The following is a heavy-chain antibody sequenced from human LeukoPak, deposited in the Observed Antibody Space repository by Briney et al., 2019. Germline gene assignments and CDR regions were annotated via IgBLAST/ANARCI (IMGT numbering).Heavy chain of an antibody. D-gene: IGHD2-2*01. CDR1: GGSISSSSYY. CDR3: ARRQLLWTWDWFDP. Sequence: SETLSLTFTVSGGSISSSSYYWGWIRQPPGKGLEWIGSIYYSGSTYYNPSLKSRVTIFVDTSKNQFSLKLSSVTAADTAVYYCARRQLLWTWDWFDPWGQGTLVTVSS. V-gene: IGHV4-39*01. CDR2: IYYSGST. J-gene: IGHJ5*02.